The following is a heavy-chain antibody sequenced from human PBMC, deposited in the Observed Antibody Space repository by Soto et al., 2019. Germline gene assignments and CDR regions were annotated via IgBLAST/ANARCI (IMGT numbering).Heavy chain of an antibody. CDR2: INHSGST. Sequence: LSETLSLTCTVSGGSVSSGSYYWSWIRQPPGKGLEWIGEINHSGSTNYNPSLKSRVTISVDTSKNQFSLKLSSVTAADTAVYYCARVRRRLNSSSPYYYYYGMDVWGQGTTVTVSS. D-gene: IGHD6-6*01. J-gene: IGHJ6*02. V-gene: IGHV4-61*01. CDR1: GGSVSSGSYY. CDR3: ARVRRRLNSSSPYYYYYGMDV.